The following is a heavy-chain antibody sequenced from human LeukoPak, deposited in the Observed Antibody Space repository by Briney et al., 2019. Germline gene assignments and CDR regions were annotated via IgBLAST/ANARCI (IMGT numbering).Heavy chain of an antibody. V-gene: IGHV3-23*01. Sequence: GSLRLSCAASGFTFNNFPMSWVRQAPGKGLEWVSATTGSGDITYYADSVKGRFTIPRDNSKNTLYLQMDSLRAEDTAIYYCAKDRGYWGQGTLVTVSS. J-gene: IGHJ4*02. CDR1: GFTFNNFP. CDR3: AKDRGY. CDR2: TTGSGDIT.